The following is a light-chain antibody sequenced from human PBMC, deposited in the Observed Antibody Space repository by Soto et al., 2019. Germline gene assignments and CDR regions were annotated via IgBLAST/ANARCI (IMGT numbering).Light chain of an antibody. J-gene: IGLJ2*01. CDR1: SSNIGAGYD. V-gene: IGLV1-40*01. Sequence: QSVLTQPPSVSGAPGQGVTISCIGSSSNIGAGYDVHWYQQVSGTAPKLLLYGNSNRPSGVPDRFSGSKSGTSASLAIIGLQAEDEADYYCQSYDSSLSGVLFGGGTKLTVL. CDR3: QSYDSSLSGVL. CDR2: GNS.